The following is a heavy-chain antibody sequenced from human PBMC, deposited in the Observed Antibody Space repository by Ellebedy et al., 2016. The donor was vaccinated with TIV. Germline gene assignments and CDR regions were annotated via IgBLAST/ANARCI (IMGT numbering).Heavy chain of an antibody. V-gene: IGHV3-53*01. J-gene: IGHJ3*02. D-gene: IGHD2-21*01. Sequence: GESLKISCAASGFSFSSYAMSWVRQAPGKGLEWVSVIYSGGSTYYADSVKGRFTISRDNSKNTLYLQMNSLRAEDTAVYYCARVRVRSAFDIWGQGTMLTVSS. CDR3: ARVRVRSAFDI. CDR1: GFSFSSYA. CDR2: IYSGGST.